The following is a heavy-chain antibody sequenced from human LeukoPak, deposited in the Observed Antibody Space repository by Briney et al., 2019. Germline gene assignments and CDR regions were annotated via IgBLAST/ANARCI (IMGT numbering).Heavy chain of an antibody. CDR3: ARARAWYCSGGSCYWFDP. CDR1: GYTFTSYG. CDR2: ISAYNGNT. J-gene: IGHJ5*02. V-gene: IGHV1-18*01. Sequence: ASVKVSCKASGYTFTSYGISWVRQAPGQGLEWMGWISAYNGNTNYAQKLQGRVTMTTDTSTSTAYIELRSLRSDDTAVYYCARARAWYCSGGSCYWFDPWGQGTLVTVSS. D-gene: IGHD2-15*01.